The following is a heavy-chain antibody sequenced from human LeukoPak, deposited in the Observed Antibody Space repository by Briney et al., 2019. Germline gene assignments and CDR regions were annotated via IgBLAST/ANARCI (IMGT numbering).Heavy chain of an antibody. D-gene: IGHD3-22*01. CDR3: ARNWDSSGSSGRGGV. CDR1: GVSFRGYY. CDR2: INHSGST. V-gene: IGHV4-34*01. Sequence: SEPLSLTCGLYGVSFRGYYWSWIRQPPGKGMGWIGVINHSGSTNYNPSLKSRVTISVDTSKNQFSLKLSSVTAADTAVYYCARNWDSSGSSGRGGVWGQGTLVTVSS. J-gene: IGHJ4*02.